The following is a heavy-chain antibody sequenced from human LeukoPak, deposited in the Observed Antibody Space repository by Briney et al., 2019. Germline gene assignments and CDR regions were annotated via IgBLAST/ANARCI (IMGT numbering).Heavy chain of an antibody. Sequence: GGSLRLSCEASGFTFSNYAMAWVRQSPGKGLKWVSGITGSGGHTYYADSVKGRFTSSRDNSKNTLYLQMNSLRAEDTAVYYCTKDLTDYHYYYTDVWGKGTTVIVSS. J-gene: IGHJ6*03. D-gene: IGHD2-21*02. CDR1: GFTFSNYA. CDR2: ITGSGGHT. V-gene: IGHV3-23*01. CDR3: TKDLTDYHYYYTDV.